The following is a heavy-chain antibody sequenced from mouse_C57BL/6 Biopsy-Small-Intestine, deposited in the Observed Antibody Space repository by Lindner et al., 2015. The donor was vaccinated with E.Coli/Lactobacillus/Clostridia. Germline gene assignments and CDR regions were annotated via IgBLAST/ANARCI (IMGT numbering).Heavy chain of an antibody. CDR2: MNPNTGGT. D-gene: IGHD1-1*02. CDR1: GYTFASHD. J-gene: IGHJ3*01. Sequence: SVKVSCKASGYTFASHDINWVRQAPGQGLEWMGWMNPNTGGTAYAPKFQGRVTMTRNTSISTAYMELRSLRSEDTAVYYCARGPFYEYVWGTYRPYCLDFWGQGTLVTVSS. CDR3: ARGPFYEYVWGTYRPYCLDF. V-gene: IGHV1S55*01.